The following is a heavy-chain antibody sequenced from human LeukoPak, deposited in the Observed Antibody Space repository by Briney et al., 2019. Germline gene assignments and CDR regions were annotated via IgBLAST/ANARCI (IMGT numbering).Heavy chain of an antibody. CDR3: ARGLNNRKSGRRFDVFEI. Sequence: SQTLSLTCTVSGGSISSGTYYWTWIRQPPGKGLEWIGYISYSGSTNYNPSLKSRVTISADTSKNQFSLRLSSVTAADTAVYYCARGLNNRKSGRRFDVFEIWGQGTMVTVSS. D-gene: IGHD3-3*01. CDR1: GGSISSGTYY. V-gene: IGHV4-61*01. CDR2: ISYSGST. J-gene: IGHJ3*02.